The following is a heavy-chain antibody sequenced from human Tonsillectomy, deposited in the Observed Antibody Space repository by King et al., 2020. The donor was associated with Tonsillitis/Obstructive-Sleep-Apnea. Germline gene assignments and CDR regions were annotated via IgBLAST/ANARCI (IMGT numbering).Heavy chain of an antibody. CDR3: ARGGYCSGGSCSGETGYFDY. V-gene: IGHV1-69*12. Sequence: QLVQSGAEVKKPGSSVKVSCKASGGTFSSYAISWVRQAPGQGLEWMGGIIPIFGTANYAQKFQGRVTITADESTSTAYMELGSLRSEDTAVYYCARGGYCSGGSCSGETGYFDYWGQGTLVTVSS. CDR2: IIPIFGTA. D-gene: IGHD2-15*01. CDR1: GGTFSSYA. J-gene: IGHJ4*02.